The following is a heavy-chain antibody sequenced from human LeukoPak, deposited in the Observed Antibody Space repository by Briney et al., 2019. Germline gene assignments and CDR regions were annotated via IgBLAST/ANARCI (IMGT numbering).Heavy chain of an antibody. CDR2: ASSYESDK. CDR1: GFTFSYYG. CDR3: AKGEPRGDYYYHYLDV. V-gene: IGHV3-30*18. Sequence: GRSLRLSCAASGFTFSYYGMHWVRQAPGKGLEWVAAASSYESDKYYVDSVKGRFTISRDNSKNTLYLQLNSLRAEDTAVYYCAKGEPRGDYYYHYLDVWGKGTTVTVSS. J-gene: IGHJ6*03. D-gene: IGHD1-26*01.